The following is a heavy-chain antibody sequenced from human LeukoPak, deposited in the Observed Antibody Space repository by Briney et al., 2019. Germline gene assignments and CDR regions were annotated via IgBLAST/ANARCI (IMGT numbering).Heavy chain of an antibody. CDR2: IYYSGST. D-gene: IGHD2-2*01. Sequence: KPSETLSLTCTVSGGSISSYYWSWIRQPPGKGLEWIGYIYYSGSTNYNPSLKSRVTISVDTSKNQFSLKLSSVTAADTAVYYCAGGHCTSTSCDFDYWGLGTLVTVS. V-gene: IGHV4-59*08. CDR1: GGSISSYY. J-gene: IGHJ4*02. CDR3: AGGHCTSTSCDFDY.